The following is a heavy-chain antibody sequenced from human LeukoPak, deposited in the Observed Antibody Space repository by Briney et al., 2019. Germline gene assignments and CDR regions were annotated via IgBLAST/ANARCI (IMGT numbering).Heavy chain of an antibody. CDR2: INPRGGST. CDR1: GYIFTSYY. J-gene: IGHJ5*02. D-gene: IGHD2-15*01. Sequence: WASVKVSCKASGYIFTSYYMHWVRQAPGQGLEWMGIINPRGGSTSYAQKLQGRVTLTTDTSTSTAYMELRSLRSDDTAVYYCAREGYCSGGTCYSTMNWFDPWGQGTLVTVSS. V-gene: IGHV1-46*01. CDR3: AREGYCSGGTCYSTMNWFDP.